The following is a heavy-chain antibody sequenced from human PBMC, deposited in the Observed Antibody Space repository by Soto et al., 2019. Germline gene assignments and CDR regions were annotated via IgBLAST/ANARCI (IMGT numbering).Heavy chain of an antibody. J-gene: IGHJ6*02. CDR3: ARAPPTTVVHYCYYGMDV. Sequence: QVQLVQSGAEVKKPGSSVKVSCKASGGTFSSYAISWVRQAPGQGLEWMGGIIPIFGTANYAQKFQGRVTITADESTSTAYMELSSLRSEDTAVYYCARAPPTTVVHYCYYGMDVWGQGTTVTVSS. CDR1: GGTFSSYA. CDR2: IIPIFGTA. V-gene: IGHV1-69*01. D-gene: IGHD4-17*01.